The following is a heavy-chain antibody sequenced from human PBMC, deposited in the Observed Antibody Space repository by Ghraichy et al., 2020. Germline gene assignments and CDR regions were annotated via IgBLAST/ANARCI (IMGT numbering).Heavy chain of an antibody. Sequence: GGSLRLSCAASGFTFSSYAMSWVRQAPGKGLEWVSAISGSGDTTYSADSVKGWFTISRDNSKNTLYLQMNSLRAEDTALYYCAKDRGWFSSSCYIDYWGQGTLVTVSS. V-gene: IGHV3-23*01. CDR1: GFTFSSYA. J-gene: IGHJ4*02. CDR3: AKDRGWFSSSCYIDY. CDR2: ISGSGDTT. D-gene: IGHD6-13*01.